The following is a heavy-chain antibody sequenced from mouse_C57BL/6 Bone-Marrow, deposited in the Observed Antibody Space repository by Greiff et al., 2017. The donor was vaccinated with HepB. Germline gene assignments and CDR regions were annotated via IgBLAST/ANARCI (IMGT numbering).Heavy chain of an antibody. CDR3: ARGETTVVAPLDY. CDR1: GYTFTSYW. Sequence: QVQLKQPGAELVKPGASVKLSCKASGYTFTSYWMQWVKQRPGQGLEWIGEIDPSDSYTNYNQKFKGKATLTVDTSSSTAYMQLSSLTSEDSAVYYCARGETTVVAPLDYWGQGTTLTVSS. J-gene: IGHJ2*01. CDR2: IDPSDSYT. V-gene: IGHV1-50*01. D-gene: IGHD1-1*01.